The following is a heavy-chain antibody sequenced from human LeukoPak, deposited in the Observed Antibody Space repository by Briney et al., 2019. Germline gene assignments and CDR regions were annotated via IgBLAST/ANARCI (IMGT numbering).Heavy chain of an antibody. D-gene: IGHD5-24*01. CDR2: ITWNSGSV. CDR3: ARGDGYNSYYFDY. J-gene: IGHJ4*02. CDR1: GFRFEEYA. Sequence: GRSLRLSCEASGFRFEEYAMYWVRQAPGKGPEWVSGITWNSGSVDYADSVKGRFTISRDNAKNSLYLQMNSLRAEDTAVYYCARGDGYNSYYFDYWGQGTLVTVSS. V-gene: IGHV3-9*01.